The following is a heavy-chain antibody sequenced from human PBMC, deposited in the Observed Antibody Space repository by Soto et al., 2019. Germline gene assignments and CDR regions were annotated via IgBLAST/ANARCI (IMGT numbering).Heavy chain of an antibody. Sequence: SVKVSCKASGGTFSSYTISWVRQAPGQGLEWMGRIIPILGIANYAQKFQGRFTISRDISRNALYLQLNSLRSEDTAVYYCVRENYYYGMDVWGQGTTVTVSS. CDR2: IIPILGIA. CDR3: VRENYYYGMDV. V-gene: IGHV1-69*04. J-gene: IGHJ6*02. CDR1: GGTFSSYT. D-gene: IGHD3-10*01.